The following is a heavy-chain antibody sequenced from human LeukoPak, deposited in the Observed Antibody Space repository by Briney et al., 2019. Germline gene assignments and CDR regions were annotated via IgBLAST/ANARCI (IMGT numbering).Heavy chain of an antibody. Sequence: GGSLRLSCAAAGFTFSNYSFNWVRQAPGKGLEWVSSISSSSGTYIYYADSVKGRFTISRDNAKNSLYLQMSSLRAEDTAVYSCARRYCSRTNCYAFDYWGQGTPVTVSS. CDR1: GFTFSNYS. J-gene: IGHJ4*02. CDR2: ISSSSGTYI. CDR3: ARRYCSRTNCYAFDY. V-gene: IGHV3-21*01. D-gene: IGHD2-2*01.